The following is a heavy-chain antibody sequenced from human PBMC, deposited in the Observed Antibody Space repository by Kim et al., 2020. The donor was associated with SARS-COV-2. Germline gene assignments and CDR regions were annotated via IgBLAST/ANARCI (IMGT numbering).Heavy chain of an antibody. J-gene: IGHJ4*02. Sequence: GGSLRLSCAASGFTFSSYWMHWVRQAPGKGLVWVSRINSDGSSTSYADSVKGRFTISRDNAKNTLYLQMNSLRAEDTAVYYCASGPFGRNYYDSSGYYSDYWGQGTLVTVSS. CDR3: ASGPFGRNYYDSSGYYSDY. CDR2: INSDGSST. V-gene: IGHV3-74*01. CDR1: GFTFSSYW. D-gene: IGHD3-22*01.